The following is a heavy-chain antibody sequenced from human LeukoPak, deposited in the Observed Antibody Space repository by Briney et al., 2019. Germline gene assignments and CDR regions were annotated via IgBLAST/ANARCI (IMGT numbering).Heavy chain of an antibody. D-gene: IGHD1-7*01. CDR1: GGSFSSYY. CDR3: ARAPGWNYPYYSDY. CDR2: IYYSGST. J-gene: IGHJ4*02. Sequence: SETLSLTCTVSGGSFSSYYWSWIRQPPGKGLEWMGYIYYSGSTNYNPSLKSRVTISVDTSTNQFSLKRSSVTAADTAVYYCARAPGWNYPYYSDYWGPGTLVTVSS. V-gene: IGHV4-59*01.